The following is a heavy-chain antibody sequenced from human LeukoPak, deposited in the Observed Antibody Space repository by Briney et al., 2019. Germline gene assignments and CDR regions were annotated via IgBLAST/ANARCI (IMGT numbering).Heavy chain of an antibody. V-gene: IGHV4-59*01. J-gene: IGHJ4*02. D-gene: IGHD3-22*01. CDR2: IYYSGST. Sequence: SETLSLTCTVSGGSISSYYWSWIRQPPGKGLEWIGYIYYSGSTNYNPSLKSRVTISVDTSKNQFSLKLSSVTAADTAVYYCARYDSRGYYYGFFDYWGQGTLVTVSS. CDR1: GGSISSYY. CDR3: ARYDSRGYYYGFFDY.